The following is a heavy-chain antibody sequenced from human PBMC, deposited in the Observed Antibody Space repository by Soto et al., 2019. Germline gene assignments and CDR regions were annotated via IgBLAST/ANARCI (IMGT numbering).Heavy chain of an antibody. V-gene: IGHV3-30*14. J-gene: IGHJ3*02. CDR3: ARGLRYSYKDAFDI. CDR2: ISFDAINQ. Sequence: LVVESGGGVVQPGKSLRLSCVASGFTFNNYAMHWVRQAPGKGLEWVAGISFDAINQYYADSVRGRYTIARKNSKNRLPREMNSRRIEDTAVYYCARGLRYSYKDAFDIWGPGTTVIVSS. CDR1: GFTFNNYA. D-gene: IGHD5-18*01.